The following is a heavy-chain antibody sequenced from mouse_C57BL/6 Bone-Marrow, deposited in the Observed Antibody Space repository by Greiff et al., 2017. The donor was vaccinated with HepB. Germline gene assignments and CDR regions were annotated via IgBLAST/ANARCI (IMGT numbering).Heavy chain of an antibody. CDR3: AGTTVVTYWYFDV. V-gene: IGHV5-17*01. CDR1: GFTFSDYG. D-gene: IGHD1-1*01. Sequence: EVMLVESGGGLVKPGGSLKLSCAASGFTFSDYGMHWVRQAPEKGLEWVAYISSGSSTIYYADTVKGRFTISRDNAKNTLFLQMTSLRSEDTAMYYCAGTTVVTYWYFDVWGTGTTVTVSS. J-gene: IGHJ1*03. CDR2: ISSGSSTI.